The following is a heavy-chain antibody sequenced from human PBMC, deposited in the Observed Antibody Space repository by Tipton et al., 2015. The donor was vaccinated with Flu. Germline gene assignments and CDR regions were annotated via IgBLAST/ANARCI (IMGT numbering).Heavy chain of an antibody. CDR3: ARDGWLRGFDY. V-gene: IGHV4-4*07. D-gene: IGHD3-10*01. CDR1: GGSFSGYY. CDR2: IYTSGST. Sequence: LRLSCAVYGGSFSGYYWSWIRQPAGKGLEWIGRIYTSGSTNYNPSLKSRVTMSVDTSKNQFSLKLSSVTAADTAVYYCARDGWLRGFDYWGQGTLVTVSS. J-gene: IGHJ4*02.